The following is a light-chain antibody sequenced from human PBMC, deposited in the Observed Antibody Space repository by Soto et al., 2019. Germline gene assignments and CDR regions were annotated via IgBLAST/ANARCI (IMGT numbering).Light chain of an antibody. J-gene: IGKJ4*01. CDR1: QSVSSN. CDR3: QQYNNWPLT. V-gene: IGKV3-15*01. Sequence: VRTQSRPTLSVSPGERATLSCRASQSVSSNLAWYQQKPGQAPRLLIYGASTRATGIPARFSGSGSGPEFTLTISSLQSGDFAAYYCQQYNNWPLTFGGGTKVDIK. CDR2: GAS.